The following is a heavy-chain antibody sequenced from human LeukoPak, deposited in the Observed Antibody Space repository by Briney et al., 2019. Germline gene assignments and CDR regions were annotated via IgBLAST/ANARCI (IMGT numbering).Heavy chain of an antibody. Sequence: PSETLSLTCAVSGGSISSSNWWSWVRQPPGKGLEWIGEIYHSGSTNYNPSLKSRVTISVDTSKNQFSLKLSSVTAADTAVYYCARVKELGYCSSTSCYDAFDIWGQGTMVTVSS. CDR2: IYHSGST. CDR1: GGSISSSNW. D-gene: IGHD2-2*01. J-gene: IGHJ3*02. CDR3: ARVKELGYCSSTSCYDAFDI. V-gene: IGHV4-4*02.